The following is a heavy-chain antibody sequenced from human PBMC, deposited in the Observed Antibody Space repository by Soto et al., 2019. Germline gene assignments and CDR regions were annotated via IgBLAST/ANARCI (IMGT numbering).Heavy chain of an antibody. CDR1: GYSFTSYW. CDR3: ARLDDFWSGSYFDY. Sequence: GESLKISCKGSGYSFTSYWISWVRQMPGKGLEWVGRIDPSDSYTNYSPSFQGHVTMSADKSITTAYLQWSSLKASDTAMYYCARLDDFWSGSYFDYWGQGTLVTVSS. V-gene: IGHV5-10-1*01. J-gene: IGHJ4*02. CDR2: IDPSDSYT. D-gene: IGHD3-3*01.